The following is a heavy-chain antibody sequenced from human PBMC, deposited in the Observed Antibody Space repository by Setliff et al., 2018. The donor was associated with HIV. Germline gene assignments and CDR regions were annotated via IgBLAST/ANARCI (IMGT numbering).Heavy chain of an antibody. J-gene: IGHJ4*02. V-gene: IGHV4-34*01. CDR2: INHSGST. CDR3: ARDSRQEGYDSYYDDY. CDR1: GGSFSGYY. Sequence: PSETLSLTCAVYGGSFSGYYWSWIRQPPGKGLEWIGEINHSGSTNYNPSLKSRVTISVDTSKNQFSLKLSSVTAADTAVYYCARDSRQEGYDSYYDDYWGQGTLVTVSS. D-gene: IGHD5-12*01.